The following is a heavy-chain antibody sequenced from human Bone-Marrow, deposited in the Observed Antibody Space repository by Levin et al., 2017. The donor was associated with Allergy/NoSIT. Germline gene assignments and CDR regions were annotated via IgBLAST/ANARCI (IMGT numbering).Heavy chain of an antibody. J-gene: IGHJ4*02. CDR1: GFTFDDYA. Sequence: AGGSLRLSCAASGFTFDDYAMHWVRQAPGKGLEWVSGISWNSGSIGYADSVKGRFTISRDNAKNSLYLQMNSLRAEDTALYYCAKDPLGYCSSTSCLGYFDYWGQGTLVTVSS. CDR3: AKDPLGYCSSTSCLGYFDY. CDR2: ISWNSGSI. D-gene: IGHD2-2*01. V-gene: IGHV3-9*01.